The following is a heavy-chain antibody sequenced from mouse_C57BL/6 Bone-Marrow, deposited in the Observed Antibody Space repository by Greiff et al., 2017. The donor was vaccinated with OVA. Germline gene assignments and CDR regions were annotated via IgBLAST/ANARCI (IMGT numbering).Heavy chain of an antibody. Sequence: VKLQQSGAELVRPGTSVKMSCKASGYTFTNYWIGWAKQRPGHGLEWIGDIYPGGGYTNYNEKFKGKATLTADKSSSTAYMQFSSLTSEDSAIYYWARRDDFDPFDYWGQGTTLTVSS. D-gene: IGHD2-4*01. CDR1: GYTFTNYW. V-gene: IGHV1-63*01. CDR2: IYPGGGYT. CDR3: ARRDDFDPFDY. J-gene: IGHJ2*01.